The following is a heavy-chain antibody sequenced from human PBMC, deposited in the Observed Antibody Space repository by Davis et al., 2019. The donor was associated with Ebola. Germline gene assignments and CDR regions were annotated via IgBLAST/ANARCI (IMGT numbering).Heavy chain of an antibody. CDR2: INHSGST. J-gene: IGHJ4*02. CDR3: ARHPPYSSSCPFDY. Sequence: PSETLSLTCAVYGGSFSGYYWSWIRQPPGKGLEWIGEINHSGSTNYNPSLKSRVTISVDTSKNQFSLKLSSVTAADTAVYYCARHPPYSSSCPFDYWGQGTLVTVSS. D-gene: IGHD6-13*01. CDR1: GGSFSGYY. V-gene: IGHV4-34*01.